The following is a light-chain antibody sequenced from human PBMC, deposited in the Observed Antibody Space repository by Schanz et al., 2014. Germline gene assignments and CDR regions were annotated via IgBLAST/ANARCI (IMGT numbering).Light chain of an antibody. Sequence: QSALTQPASVSGSPGQSITISCTGTSSDVGSYNLVSWYQQHPGKAPKLMIYEGSKRPSGVSNRISGSKSGNTASLTISGVQAEDEADYYCSSYAGSTTSWVFGGGTKLTVL. J-gene: IGLJ3*02. CDR2: EGS. V-gene: IGLV2-23*01. CDR3: SSYAGSTTSWV. CDR1: SSDVGSYNL.